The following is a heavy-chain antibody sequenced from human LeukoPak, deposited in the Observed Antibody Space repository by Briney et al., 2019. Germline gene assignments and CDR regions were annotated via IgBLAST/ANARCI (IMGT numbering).Heavy chain of an antibody. V-gene: IGHV1-2*02. CDR2: INPNSGGT. J-gene: IGHJ4*02. Sequence: ASVKVSCQSTGYTFTGYYMHWVRQAPGQGLEWMGWINPNSGGTNYAQKFQGRVTMTRDTSISTAYMELSRLRSDDTAVYYCARDPGYGEYLELGGQGTLVTVSS. CDR1: GYTFTGYY. CDR3: ARDPGYGEYLEL. D-gene: IGHD4-17*01.